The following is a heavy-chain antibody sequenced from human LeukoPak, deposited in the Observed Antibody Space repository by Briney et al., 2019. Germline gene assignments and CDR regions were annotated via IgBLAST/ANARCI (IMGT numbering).Heavy chain of an antibody. Sequence: GESLKISCKGSGYSFTTYWMGWVRQVPGKGLEWMGIIYPGDSDTRYSPSFQGQVTISADKSISTAYLQWSSLKASDTAMYYCARLGGSSWYPFDYWGQGTLVTVSS. CDR3: ARLGGSSWYPFDY. D-gene: IGHD6-13*01. J-gene: IGHJ4*02. V-gene: IGHV5-51*01. CDR1: GYSFTTYW. CDR2: IYPGDSDT.